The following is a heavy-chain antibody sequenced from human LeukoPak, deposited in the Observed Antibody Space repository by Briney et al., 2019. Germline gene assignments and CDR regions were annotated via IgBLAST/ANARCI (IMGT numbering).Heavy chain of an antibody. V-gene: IGHV4-39*01. CDR2: IYYSGST. CDR3: ARTYYDFWSGYYSANWFDP. Sequence: PSETLSLTCTVSGGSISSSSYYWGWIRQPPGKGLEWIGSIYYSGSTYYNPSLKSRVTISVDTSKNQFSLTLSSVTAADTAVYYCARTYYDFWSGYYSANWFDPWGQGTLVTVSS. CDR1: GGSISSSSYY. J-gene: IGHJ5*02. D-gene: IGHD3-3*01.